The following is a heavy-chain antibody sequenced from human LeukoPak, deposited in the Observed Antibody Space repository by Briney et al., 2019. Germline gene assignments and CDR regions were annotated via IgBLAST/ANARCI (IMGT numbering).Heavy chain of an antibody. J-gene: IGHJ4*02. CDR3: ARSISIAAAGICYFDY. CDR2: IYHSGST. V-gene: IGHV4-34*01. CDR1: GGSFSGYY. Sequence: SETLSLTCAVYGGSFSGYYWSWIRQPPGKGLEWIGEIYHSGSTNYNPSLKSRVTISVDKSKNQFSLKLSSVTAADTAVYYCARSISIAAAGICYFDYWGQGTLVTVSS. D-gene: IGHD6-13*01.